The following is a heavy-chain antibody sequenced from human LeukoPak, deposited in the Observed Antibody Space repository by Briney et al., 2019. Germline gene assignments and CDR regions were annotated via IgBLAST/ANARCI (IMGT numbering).Heavy chain of an antibody. V-gene: IGHV1-18*01. D-gene: IGHD3-10*01. CDR2: ISAYNGNT. CDR3: ARSYGSGSNH. Sequence: GASVKVSCKASGGTFSSYAINWVRQAPGQGPEWMGWISAYNGNTNYAQKLQGRVTMTTDTSTSTAYMELRSLRSDDTAVYYCARSYGSGSNHWGQGTLVTVSS. J-gene: IGHJ5*02. CDR1: GGTFSSYA.